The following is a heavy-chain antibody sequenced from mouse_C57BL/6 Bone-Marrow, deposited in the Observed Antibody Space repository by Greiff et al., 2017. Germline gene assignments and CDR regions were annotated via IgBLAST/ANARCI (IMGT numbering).Heavy chain of an antibody. D-gene: IGHD2-12*01. Sequence: QVQLQQPGAELVRPGSSVKLSCKASGYTFTSYWMHWVKQRPIQGLEWIGNIDPSDSETHYNQKFKDKATLTVDKSSSTAYMQLSSLTSEDSAVYYCARSYSCYAMDYWGQGTSVTVSS. V-gene: IGHV1-52*01. CDR1: GYTFTSYW. CDR2: IDPSDSET. CDR3: ARSYSCYAMDY. J-gene: IGHJ4*01.